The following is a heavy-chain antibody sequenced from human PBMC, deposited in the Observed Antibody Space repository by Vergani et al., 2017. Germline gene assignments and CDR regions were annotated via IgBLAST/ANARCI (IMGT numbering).Heavy chain of an antibody. V-gene: IGHV1-2*02. Sequence: QVQLVQSGAEVKKPGASVKVSCKASGYTFTGYYMHWVRQAPGQGLEWMGWINPNSGGTNYAQKFQGRVTMTRDTSISTAYMAMSRLRSDDTAVYYCASTQYCSSTSCYFRFDPWGLGTLVTVSS. CDR3: ASTQYCSSTSCYFRFDP. CDR2: INPNSGGT. CDR1: GYTFTGYY. J-gene: IGHJ5*02. D-gene: IGHD2-2*01.